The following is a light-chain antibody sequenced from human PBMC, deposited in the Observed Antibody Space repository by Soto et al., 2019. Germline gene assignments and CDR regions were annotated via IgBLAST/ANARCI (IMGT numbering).Light chain of an antibody. CDR2: AVI. CDR3: SSYRSSDTLEV. V-gene: IGLV2-14*01. CDR1: SEDIGAYDY. J-gene: IGLJ1*01. Sequence: QSVLTQPASVSASPGQSIFISCTGTSEDIGAYDYVSWYQQHPGKAPKLILYAVINRPSGVSFRFSGSKSGNTASLNISGVQPEDEADYYCSSYRSSDTLEVFGTGTKVTVL.